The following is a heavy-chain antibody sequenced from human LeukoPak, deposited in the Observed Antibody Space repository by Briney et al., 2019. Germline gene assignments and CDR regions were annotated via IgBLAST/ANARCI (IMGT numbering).Heavy chain of an antibody. CDR2: IRSKANSYAT. CDR3: MSRYSSGWYPVDAFDI. CDR1: GFTFSGSA. J-gene: IGHJ3*02. V-gene: IGHV3-73*01. Sequence: GGSLRLSCAASGFTFSGSAMHWVRQASGKGLEWVGRIRSKANSYATAYAASVKGRFTISRDDSKSTAYLQMNSLKTEDTAVYYCMSRYSSGWYPVDAFDIWGQGTMVTVSS. D-gene: IGHD6-19*01.